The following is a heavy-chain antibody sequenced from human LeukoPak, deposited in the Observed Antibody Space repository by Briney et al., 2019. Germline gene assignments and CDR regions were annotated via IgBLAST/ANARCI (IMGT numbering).Heavy chain of an antibody. Sequence: SETLSLTCTVSGGSISSYYWSWIRQPPGKGLEWIGYIYYSGSTYYNPSLKSRVTISVDTSKNQFSLKLSSVTAADTAVYYCARYTSGRTFDYWGQGTLVTVSS. V-gene: IGHV4-59*12. CDR2: IYYSGST. CDR1: GGSISSYY. D-gene: IGHD2-2*02. CDR3: ARYTSGRTFDY. J-gene: IGHJ4*02.